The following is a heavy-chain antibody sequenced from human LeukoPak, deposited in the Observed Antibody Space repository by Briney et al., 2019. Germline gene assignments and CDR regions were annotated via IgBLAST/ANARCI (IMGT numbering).Heavy chain of an antibody. D-gene: IGHD6-6*01. CDR2: IRYDGSNK. Sequence: GGSLRLSCAASGFTFSSYGMHWVRQAPGKGLEWVAFIRYDGSNKYYADSVKGRSTISRDNSKNTLYLQMNSLRAEDTAVYYCAKDGVAARLGGDYWGQGTLVTVSS. V-gene: IGHV3-30*02. J-gene: IGHJ4*02. CDR3: AKDGVAARLGGDY. CDR1: GFTFSSYG.